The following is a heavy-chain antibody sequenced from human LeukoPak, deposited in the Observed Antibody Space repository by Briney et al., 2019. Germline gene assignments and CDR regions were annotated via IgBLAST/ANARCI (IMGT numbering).Heavy chain of an antibody. CDR1: GGTFSSYA. V-gene: IGHV1-69*01. D-gene: IGHD3-22*01. Sequence: SVKVSCKASGGTFSSYAISWVRQTPGQGLEWMGGIIPIFGTANYAQKFQGRVTITADESTSTAYMELSSLRSEDTAVYYCARDLRYYYDSSGYYDYWGQGTLVTVSS. J-gene: IGHJ4*02. CDR2: IIPIFGTA. CDR3: ARDLRYYYDSSGYYDY.